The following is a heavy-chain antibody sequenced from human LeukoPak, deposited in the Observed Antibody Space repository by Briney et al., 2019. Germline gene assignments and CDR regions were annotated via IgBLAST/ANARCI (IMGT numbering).Heavy chain of an antibody. D-gene: IGHD5-18*01. V-gene: IGHV4-39*01. CDR3: ARQEGGIQQWSYYFDF. J-gene: IGHJ4*02. CDR1: GGSISSSRYY. CDR2: IYYSGST. Sequence: SETLSLTCTVSGGSISSSRYYWGWIRQSPGTGLEWIGTIYYSGSTYYNPSLKSRVTMSVDTSKNQFSLELTSVTPADTALYYCARQEGGIQQWSYYFDFWGQGTLVTVSS.